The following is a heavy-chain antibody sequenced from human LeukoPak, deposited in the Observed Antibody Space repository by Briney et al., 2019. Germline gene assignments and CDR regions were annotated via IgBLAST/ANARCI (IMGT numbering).Heavy chain of an antibody. CDR3: AKGRGRINCSGGSCYSTPRYYFDY. D-gene: IGHD2-15*01. CDR2: ISYDASNT. Sequence: GGSLRLSCAASGFTFSSYAIHWVRQAPGKGLEWVAVISYDASNTYYADSVKGRFTISRDNSKNTLYLQMNSLRAEDTAVYYCAKGRGRINCSGGSCYSTPRYYFDYWGQGTLVTVSS. J-gene: IGHJ4*02. CDR1: GFTFSSYA. V-gene: IGHV3-30-3*01.